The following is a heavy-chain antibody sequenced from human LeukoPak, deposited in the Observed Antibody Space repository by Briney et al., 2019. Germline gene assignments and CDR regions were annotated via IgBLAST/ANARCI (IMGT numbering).Heavy chain of an antibody. V-gene: IGHV4-38-2*02. CDR2: IYHSGST. CDR3: ARTYFYDSSGSIPFDY. Sequence: SETLSLTCTVSGYSISSGYFWGWIRQPPGKGLEWIGSIYHSGSTSYNPSLKSRVTISVDTAKNQFSLKLRSVTAADTAVYYCARTYFYDSSGSIPFDYWGQGTLVTVSS. J-gene: IGHJ4*02. CDR1: GYSISSGYF. D-gene: IGHD3-22*01.